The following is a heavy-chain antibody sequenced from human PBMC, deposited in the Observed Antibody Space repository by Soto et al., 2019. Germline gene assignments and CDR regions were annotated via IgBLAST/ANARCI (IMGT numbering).Heavy chain of an antibody. CDR3: AKVPRYCSGSNCYAGYFQH. CDR1: GFTFSSYA. V-gene: IGHV3-23*01. D-gene: IGHD2-2*01. CDR2: ISGSGGNT. J-gene: IGHJ1*01. Sequence: EVQLLESGGGLVQPGGSLRLFCAASGFTFSSYAMSWVRQAPGKGLEWVSGISGSGGNTYYADSVKGRFTISRDNSKNTLSLQMNSLRAEDTAVYYCAKVPRYCSGSNCYAGYFQHWGQGTLVTVSS.